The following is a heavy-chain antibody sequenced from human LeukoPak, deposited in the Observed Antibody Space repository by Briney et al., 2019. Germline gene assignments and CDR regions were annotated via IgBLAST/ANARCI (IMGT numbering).Heavy chain of an antibody. CDR1: GFTFSSYE. CDR3: ARGQTLRAFDI. CDR2: ISSSGSTI. Sequence: PGGSLRLSCAASGFTFSSYEMNWVRQAPGKGLEWVSYISSSGSTIYYADSVKGRFTISRDNAKNSLYLQMNSLRAEDTAVYYCARGQTLRAFDIWGQGTMVTVSS. D-gene: IGHD4-23*01. J-gene: IGHJ3*02. V-gene: IGHV3-48*03.